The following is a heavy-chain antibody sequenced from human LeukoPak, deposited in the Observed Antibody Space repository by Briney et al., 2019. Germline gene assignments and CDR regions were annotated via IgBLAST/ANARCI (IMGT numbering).Heavy chain of an antibody. D-gene: IGHD3-10*02. J-gene: IGHJ4*02. V-gene: IGHV3-30*18. CDR2: ISYDGKVS. CDR3: AKEGNARASHYLES. CDR1: GFTFSNYG. Sequence: QPGRSLRLSCVASGFTFSNYGMQWGRQAPGKGVEWLTVISYDGKVSHYAHSVKGRLTVSRDNSEKTLFLQMNSLRAEDTAMYFCAKEGNARASHYLESWGQGPLVSVSS.